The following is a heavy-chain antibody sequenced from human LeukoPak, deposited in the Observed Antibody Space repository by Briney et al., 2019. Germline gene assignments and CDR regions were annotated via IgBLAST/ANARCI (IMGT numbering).Heavy chain of an antibody. CDR3: ARARGPMYQLPRRPWFDP. Sequence: PSETLSLTCAVYGGSFSGYYWSWIRQPPGKGLEWIGEINHSGSTNYNPSLKSRVTISVDTSKNQFSLKLSSVTAADTAVYYCARARGPMYQLPRRPWFDPWGQGTLVTVSS. J-gene: IGHJ5*02. V-gene: IGHV4-34*01. D-gene: IGHD2-2*01. CDR1: GGSFSGYY. CDR2: INHSGST.